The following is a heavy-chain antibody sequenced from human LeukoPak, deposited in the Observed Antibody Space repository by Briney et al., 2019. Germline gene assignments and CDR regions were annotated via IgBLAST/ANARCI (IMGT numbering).Heavy chain of an antibody. D-gene: IGHD5-24*01. Sequence: PGGSLRLSCAASGFTLSSYAMSWVRQAPEKGLEWVSTISGSGDKTFYADSVKGRFTISSDSSKNTLYLQMDSLSREDTAMYYCAKGGDSDGWGAFDIWGQGTIVTVSS. CDR3: AKGGDSDGWGAFDI. CDR1: GFTLSSYA. CDR2: ISGSGDKT. J-gene: IGHJ3*02. V-gene: IGHV3-23*01.